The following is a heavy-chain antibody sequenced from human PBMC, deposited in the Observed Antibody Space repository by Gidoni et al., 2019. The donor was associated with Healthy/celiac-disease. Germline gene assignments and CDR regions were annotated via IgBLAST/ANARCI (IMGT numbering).Heavy chain of an antibody. D-gene: IGHD6-19*01. CDR3: ARKIQYSSGWYWGDYYYYGMDV. CDR1: GFPFRSYG. Sequence: QVQLVESGGGVVQPGRSLRLSCAASGFPFRSYGMHLARQAPGKGLEWVAVIWYDGSNKYYADSVKGRFTISRDNSKNTLYLQMNSLRAEDTAVYYCARKIQYSSGWYWGDYYYYGMDVWGQGTTVTVSS. J-gene: IGHJ6*02. CDR2: IWYDGSNK. V-gene: IGHV3-33*01.